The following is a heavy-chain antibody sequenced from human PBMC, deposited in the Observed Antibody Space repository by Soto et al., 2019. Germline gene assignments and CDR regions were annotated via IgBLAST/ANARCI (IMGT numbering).Heavy chain of an antibody. V-gene: IGHV3-21*01. CDR1: GFTFSSYS. CDR2: ISSSSSYI. J-gene: IGHJ4*02. CDR3: ARGARIAAAGTSDY. D-gene: IGHD6-13*01. Sequence: GGSLRLSCAASGFTFSSYSMNWVRQAPGKGLEWVSSISSSSSYIYYADSVKGRFTISRDNAKNSLYLQMNSLRAEDTAVYYCARGARIAAAGTSDYWGQGTLVTVSS.